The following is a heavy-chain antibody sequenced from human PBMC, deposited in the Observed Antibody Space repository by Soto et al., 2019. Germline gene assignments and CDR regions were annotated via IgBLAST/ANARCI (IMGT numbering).Heavy chain of an antibody. D-gene: IGHD5-18*01. CDR1: GYTFTSYY. V-gene: IGHV1-46*01. Sequence: ASVKVSCKASGYTFTSYYMHWVRQAPGQGLEWMGIINPSGGSTSYAQKFQGRVTMTRDTSKNQFTLRLTSVTAADTAVYFCATESGSTYGYFDHWGQGTQVTVSS. CDR3: ATESGSTYGYFDH. CDR2: INPSGGST. J-gene: IGHJ4*02.